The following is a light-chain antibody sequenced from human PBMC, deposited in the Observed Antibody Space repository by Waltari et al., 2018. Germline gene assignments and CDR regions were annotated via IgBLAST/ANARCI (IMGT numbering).Light chain of an antibody. CDR3: QQFYDWPLT. Sequence: EIVMTQSPATLSVSPGESVTLSCRASRTVNSNLAWYQQKPGQAPRPLIYGPSTRATGIPARFSGTGSGTEFTLTISSVQSADFAVYYCQQFYDWPLTFGGGTKVELK. J-gene: IGKJ4*01. CDR1: RTVNSN. V-gene: IGKV3-15*01. CDR2: GPS.